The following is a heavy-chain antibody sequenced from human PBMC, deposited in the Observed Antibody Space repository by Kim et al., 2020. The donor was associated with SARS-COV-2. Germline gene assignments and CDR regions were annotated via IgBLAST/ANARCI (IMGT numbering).Heavy chain of an antibody. J-gene: IGHJ4*02. CDR1: GFNFSSSA. Sequence: GGSLRLSCAASGFNFSSSALSWVRHAPGAGLEWVSGISPRGANKDYADSVKGRFTISRDNSRNMLFLQMNSLRAEETAVYYCAKDRQYLWFGEVWGQGT. CDR2: ISPRGANK. D-gene: IGHD3-10*01. V-gene: IGHV3-23*01. CDR3: AKDRQYLWFGEV.